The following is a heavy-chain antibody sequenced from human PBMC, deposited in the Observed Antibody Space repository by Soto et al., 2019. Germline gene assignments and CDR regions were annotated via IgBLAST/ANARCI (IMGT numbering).Heavy chain of an antibody. CDR1: GFTFSSYA. Sequence: PGGSLRLSCAASGFTFSSYAMSWVRQAPGKGLEWVSAISGSGGSTYYADSVKGRFTISRDNSKNTLYLQMNSLRAEDTAVYYCAKALRLDSSGSPGAFDIWGQGTMVTVSS. D-gene: IGHD3-22*01. J-gene: IGHJ3*02. CDR2: ISGSGGST. V-gene: IGHV3-23*01. CDR3: AKALRLDSSGSPGAFDI.